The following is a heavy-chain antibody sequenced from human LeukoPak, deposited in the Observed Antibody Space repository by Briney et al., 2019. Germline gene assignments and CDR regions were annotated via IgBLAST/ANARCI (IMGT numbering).Heavy chain of an antibody. Sequence: PSETLSLTCTVSGGPISRYYWSWIRQPPGKGLEYIGYIYYSGSTNYNPSLKSRVTISVDTSKNQFSLKLNSVSAADTAVYYCARLGFSDGSDNWLSDNWGQGTLVTVSS. CDR3: ARLGFSDGSDNWLSDN. CDR1: GGPISRYY. D-gene: IGHD3-10*01. V-gene: IGHV4-59*01. CDR2: IYYSGST. J-gene: IGHJ4*02.